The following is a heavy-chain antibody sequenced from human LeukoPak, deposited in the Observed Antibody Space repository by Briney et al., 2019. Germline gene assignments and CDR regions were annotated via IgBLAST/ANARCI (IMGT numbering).Heavy chain of an antibody. CDR1: GFTFSSYA. J-gene: IGHJ4*02. CDR3: EALFDY. Sequence: GRSLRLSCAASGFTFSSYAMHWVRQAPGKGLEWVAVISYDGSNKYYADSVKGRFTISRDNSKNTLYLQMNSLRAEDTAVYYCEALFDYWGPGTLVTVSS. V-gene: IGHV3-30*04. CDR2: ISYDGSNK.